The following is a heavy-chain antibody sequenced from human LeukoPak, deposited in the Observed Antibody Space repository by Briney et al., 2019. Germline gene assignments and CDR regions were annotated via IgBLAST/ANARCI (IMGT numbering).Heavy chain of an antibody. V-gene: IGHV3-30*01. Sequence: PGGSLRLSCAASGFTLSSYAMHWVRQAPGMGLEWVAVISYDGSNKYYADSVKGRFTISRDNSKNTLYLQMNSLRAEDTAVYYCARGGEGGATSLANYYFDYWGQGTLVTVSS. CDR3: ARGGEGGATSLANYYFDY. CDR2: ISYDGSNK. J-gene: IGHJ4*02. D-gene: IGHD1-26*01. CDR1: GFTLSSYA.